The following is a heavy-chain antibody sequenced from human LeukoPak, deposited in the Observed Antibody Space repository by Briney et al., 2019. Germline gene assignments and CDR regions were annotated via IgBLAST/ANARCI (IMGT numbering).Heavy chain of an antibody. CDR2: IKSKTAGGTT. CDR3: STAGHYYDILTFDY. D-gene: IGHD3-9*01. V-gene: IGHV3-15*01. CDR1: VFTFIEAW. Sequence: GGALRLSCAASVFTFIEAWVSWVRQAPGEGEEWVGRIKSKTAGGTTDYASPVKGRFTISRDASRNSRYLLMDSRTTEYTTVQYCSTAGHYYDILTFDYWGQGTLDTVSS. J-gene: IGHJ4*02.